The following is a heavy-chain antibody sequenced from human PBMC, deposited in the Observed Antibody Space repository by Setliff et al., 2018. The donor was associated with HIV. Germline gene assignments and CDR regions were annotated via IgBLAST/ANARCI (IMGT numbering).Heavy chain of an antibody. D-gene: IGHD6-13*01. CDR2: IDHSGNI. CDR1: GGSFSGFY. CDR3: ARGLNIAAALHNWFDP. V-gene: IGHV4-34*01. J-gene: IGHJ5*02. Sequence: SETLSLTCGVYGGSFSGFYWTWIRQPPGKGLEWIGQIDHSGNIHYNVSLKSRVTISVDTSKNHFSLKLSSVTAADTAVYYCARGLNIAAALHNWFDPWGQGTLVTVSS.